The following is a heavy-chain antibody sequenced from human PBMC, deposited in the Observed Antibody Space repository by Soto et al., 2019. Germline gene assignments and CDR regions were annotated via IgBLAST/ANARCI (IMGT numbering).Heavy chain of an antibody. D-gene: IGHD5-18*01. CDR3: ARSGYSYGIDAFDI. Sequence: SGPTLVNPTQTLTLTCTFSGFSLSTSGMRVSWIRQPPGKALEWLARIDWDDDKFYSTSLKTRLTISKDTSKNQVVLTMTNMDPVDTATYYCARSGYSYGIDAFDIWGQGTMVTV. V-gene: IGHV2-70*04. J-gene: IGHJ3*02. CDR2: IDWDDDK. CDR1: GFSLSTSGMR.